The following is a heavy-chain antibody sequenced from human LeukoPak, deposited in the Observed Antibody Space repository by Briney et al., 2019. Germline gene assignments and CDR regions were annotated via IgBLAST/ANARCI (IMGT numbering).Heavy chain of an antibody. CDR1: GYTFTGYY. CDR3: ARGIPFDYYDSSGYQVPFDY. J-gene: IGHJ4*02. Sequence: ASVKVSCKAPGYTFTGYYMHWVRQAPGQGLEWMGRINPNSGGTNYAQKFQGRVTMTRDTSISTAYMELSRLRSDDTAVYYCARGIPFDYYDSSGYQVPFDYWGQGTLVTVSS. V-gene: IGHV1-2*06. CDR2: INPNSGGT. D-gene: IGHD3-22*01.